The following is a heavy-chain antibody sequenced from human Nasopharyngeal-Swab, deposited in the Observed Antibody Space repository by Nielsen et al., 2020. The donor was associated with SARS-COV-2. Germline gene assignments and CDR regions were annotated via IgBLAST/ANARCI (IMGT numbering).Heavy chain of an antibody. V-gene: IGHV3-21*01. CDR3: AGYRRSPPFDY. CDR2: ISSSSSYI. Sequence: GESLKISCAASGFTFSSYSMNWVRQAPGKGLEWVSSISSSSSYIYYADSVKGRFTISRDNAKNSLYLQMNSLRAEDTAVYYCAGYRRSPPFDYWGQGTLVTVPS. J-gene: IGHJ4*02. D-gene: IGHD1-1*01. CDR1: GFTFSSYS.